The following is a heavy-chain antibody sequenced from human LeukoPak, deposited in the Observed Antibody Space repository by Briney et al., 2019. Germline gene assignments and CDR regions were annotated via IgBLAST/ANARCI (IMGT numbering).Heavy chain of an antibody. Sequence: ASVKVSCKASGYTFTSYGISWVRQAPGQGLEWMGWISAYNGNTNYAQKLQGRVTMTTDTSTSTAYMELRSLRSDDTAVYYCASSPRGWELPAHFDYWGQGTLVTVSS. D-gene: IGHD1-26*01. CDR3: ASSPRGWELPAHFDY. CDR2: ISAYNGNT. V-gene: IGHV1-18*01. CDR1: GYTFTSYG. J-gene: IGHJ4*02.